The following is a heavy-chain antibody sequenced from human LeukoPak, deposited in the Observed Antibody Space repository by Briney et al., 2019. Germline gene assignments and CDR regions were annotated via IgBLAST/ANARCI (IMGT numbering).Heavy chain of an antibody. CDR2: ISSDGSNK. V-gene: IGHV3-30*03. J-gene: IGHJ4*02. Sequence: GGSLRLSCAASRFTFSTFGMPWVRQAPGKGLEWVAVISSDGSNKYYADSVRGRFTISRDNSKDTLYLQMSSLRIEDTAVCYCRAATKYLDYYYDYWGQGTLVTVSS. D-gene: IGHD3-22*01. CDR3: RAATKYLDYYYDY. CDR1: RFTFSTFG.